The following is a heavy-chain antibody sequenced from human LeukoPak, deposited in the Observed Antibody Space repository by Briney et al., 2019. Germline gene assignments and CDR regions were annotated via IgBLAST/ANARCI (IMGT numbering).Heavy chain of an antibody. CDR1: GYTFTSYD. V-gene: IGHV1-46*01. D-gene: IGHD3-10*01. CDR2: INPSGGST. CDR3: AKSGDHLQNWFDP. J-gene: IGHJ5*02. Sequence: ASVKVSCKASGYTFTSYDINWVRQAPGQGLEWMGIINPSGGSTSYAQKFQGRVTMTRDTSTSTVYMELSSLRSEDTAVYYCAKSGDHLQNWFDPWGQGTLVTVSS.